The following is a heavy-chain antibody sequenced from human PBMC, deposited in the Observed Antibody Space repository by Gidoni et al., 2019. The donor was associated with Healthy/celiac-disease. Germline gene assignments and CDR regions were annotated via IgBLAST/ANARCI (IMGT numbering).Heavy chain of an antibody. CDR3: ARRVTIFGVEPNYYFDY. Sequence: QLQLQESGPGLVTPSETLSLTCTVSGGSISSSSYYWGWIRQPPGKGLEWIGSIYYSGSTYYNPSLKSRVTISVDTSKNQFSLKLSSVTAADTAVYYCARRVTIFGVEPNYYFDYWGQGTLVTVSS. V-gene: IGHV4-39*01. CDR2: IYYSGST. J-gene: IGHJ4*02. D-gene: IGHD3-3*01. CDR1: GGSISSSSYY.